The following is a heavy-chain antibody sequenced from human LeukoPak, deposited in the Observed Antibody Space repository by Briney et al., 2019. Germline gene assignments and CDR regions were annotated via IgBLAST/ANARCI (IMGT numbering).Heavy chain of an antibody. V-gene: IGHV4-34*01. J-gene: IGHJ4*02. CDR3: ARGGDRSFDY. Sequence: GSLRLSCAASGFTFSNYGMGWIRQPPGKGLEWIGEINHSGSTNYNPSLKSRVTISVDTSKNQFSLKLSSVTAADTAVYYCARGGDRSFDYWGQGTLVTVSS. CDR2: INHSGST. D-gene: IGHD3-10*01. CDR1: GFTFSNYG.